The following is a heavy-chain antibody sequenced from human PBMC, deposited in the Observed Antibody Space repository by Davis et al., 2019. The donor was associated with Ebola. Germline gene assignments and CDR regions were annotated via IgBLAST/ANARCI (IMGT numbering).Heavy chain of an antibody. Sequence: HTGGSLRLSCAASGFTFSSYWMHWVRQASGKGLVWVSRINSDGSSASYADSVKGRFTISRDNAKNTLYLQMNSLRAEDTAVYYCARARGYSSGWYGSWFDPWGQGTLVTVSS. CDR1: GFTFSSYW. J-gene: IGHJ5*02. CDR2: INSDGSSA. V-gene: IGHV3-74*01. CDR3: ARARGYSSGWYGSWFDP. D-gene: IGHD6-19*01.